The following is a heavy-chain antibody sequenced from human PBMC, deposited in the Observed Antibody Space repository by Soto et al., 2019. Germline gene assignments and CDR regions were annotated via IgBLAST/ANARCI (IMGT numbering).Heavy chain of an antibody. CDR2: IYYSGST. J-gene: IGHJ6*03. V-gene: IGHV4-59*08. CDR3: ASGVISGYAFYYMNV. CDR1: GDSISSYC. Sequence: SETLPLTCTVSGDSISSYCWSWIRQPPGKGLGWIGYIYYSGSTNYNPSLKSRVTISVDTSKNQFSLNLSSVTAADTAVYYCASGVISGYAFYYMNVWGKGTTVTVSS. D-gene: IGHD5-12*01.